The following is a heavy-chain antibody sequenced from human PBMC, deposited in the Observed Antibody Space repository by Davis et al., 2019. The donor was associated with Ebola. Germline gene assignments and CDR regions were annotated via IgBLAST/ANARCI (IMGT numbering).Heavy chain of an antibody. CDR3: AGMGARAYYYGMDV. CDR1: GFTFSSYG. J-gene: IGHJ6*02. Sequence: GGSLRLSCAASGFTFSSYGMHWVRQAPGKGLEWVAVISYDGSNKYYADSVKGRFTISRDNSKNTLYLQMNSLRAEDTAVYYCAGMGARAYYYGMDVWGQGTTVTVSS. CDR2: ISYDGSNK. D-gene: IGHD1-26*01. V-gene: IGHV3-30*03.